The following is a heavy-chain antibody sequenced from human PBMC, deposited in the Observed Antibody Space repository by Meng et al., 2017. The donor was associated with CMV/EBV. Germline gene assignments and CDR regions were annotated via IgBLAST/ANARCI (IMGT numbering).Heavy chain of an antibody. CDR3: ARGGLYYCDSSGHFDY. V-gene: IGHV4-4*07. J-gene: IGHJ4*02. Sequence: HVQEAGPGLVKPSESLSLACTVSGGSNSSYDWSWIRQPAGKGLEWIGRIYNSGSTNYNPSLKSRVTMSVDTSKNQFSLKLSSVTAADTAVYYCARGGLYYCDSSGHFDYWGQGTLVTVSS. D-gene: IGHD3-22*01. CDR1: GGSNSSYD. CDR2: IYNSGST.